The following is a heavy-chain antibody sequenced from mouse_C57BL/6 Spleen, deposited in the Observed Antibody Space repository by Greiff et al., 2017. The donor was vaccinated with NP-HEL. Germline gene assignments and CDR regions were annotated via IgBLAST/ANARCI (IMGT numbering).Heavy chain of an antibody. J-gene: IGHJ1*03. V-gene: IGHV1-66*01. CDR3: ARSGDGYYDWYFDV. Sequence: QVQLQQSGPELVKPGASVKISCKASGYSFTSYYIHWVKQRPGQGLEWIGWIYPGSGNTKYNEKFKGKATLTADTSSSTAYMQLSSLTSEDSAVYYCARSGDGYYDWYFDVWGTGTTVTVSS. CDR2: IYPGSGNT. CDR1: GYSFTSYY. D-gene: IGHD2-3*01.